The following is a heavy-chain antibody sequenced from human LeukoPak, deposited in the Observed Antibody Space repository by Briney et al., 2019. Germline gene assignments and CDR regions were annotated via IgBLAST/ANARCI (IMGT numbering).Heavy chain of an antibody. J-gene: IGHJ4*02. CDR3: ARDRDGYRCFDY. Sequence: ASVKVSCKASGGTFSSYAISWVRQAPGQGLEWMGGIIPIFGTANYAEKFQGRVTITADESTSTAYMELSSLRSEDTAVYYCARDRDGYRCFDYWGQGTLVTVSS. CDR2: IIPIFGTA. CDR1: GGTFSSYA. D-gene: IGHD5-24*01. V-gene: IGHV1-69*13.